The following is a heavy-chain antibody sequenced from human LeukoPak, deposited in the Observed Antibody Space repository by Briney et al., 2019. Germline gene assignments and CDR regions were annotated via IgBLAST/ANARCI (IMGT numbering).Heavy chain of an antibody. Sequence: GGSLRLSCAASGFTFSSYGMHWVRQAPGKGLEWVAVISYDGSNKYYADSVKGRFTISRDNSKNTLYLQMNSLRAEDTAVYYCARGIVVPAAPFVYWGQGTLVTVSS. D-gene: IGHD2-2*01. CDR2: ISYDGSNK. CDR1: GFTFSSYG. CDR3: ARGIVVPAAPFVY. V-gene: IGHV3-30*03. J-gene: IGHJ4*02.